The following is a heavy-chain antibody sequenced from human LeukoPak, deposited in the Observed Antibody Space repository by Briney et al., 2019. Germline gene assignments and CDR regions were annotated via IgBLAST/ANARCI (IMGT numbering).Heavy chain of an antibody. CDR2: ISSSGSTI. J-gene: IGHJ5*02. CDR1: GGSISSSSYY. D-gene: IGHD5-24*01. CDR3: ARAVVEMATISP. Sequence: LSLTCTVSGGSISSSSYYWGWIRQPPGKGLEWVSYISSSGSTIYYADSVKGRFTISRDNAKNSLYLQMNSLRAEDTAVYYCARAVVEMATISPWGQGTLVTVSS. V-gene: IGHV3-11*04.